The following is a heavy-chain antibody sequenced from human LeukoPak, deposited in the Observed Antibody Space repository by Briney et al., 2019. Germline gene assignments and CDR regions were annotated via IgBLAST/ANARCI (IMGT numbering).Heavy chain of an antibody. J-gene: IGHJ4*02. CDR2: ISSSSGTI. Sequence: GGSLRLSCAASGFTFTSYSMNWVRQAPGKGLEWVSYISSSSGTIYYADSVKGRFTISRDNAKNSLYLQMNSLRAEDTAVYYCASLYYDFWSGYRDYWGQGTLVSVSS. V-gene: IGHV3-48*01. CDR3: ASLYYDFWSGYRDY. D-gene: IGHD3-3*01. CDR1: GFTFTSYS.